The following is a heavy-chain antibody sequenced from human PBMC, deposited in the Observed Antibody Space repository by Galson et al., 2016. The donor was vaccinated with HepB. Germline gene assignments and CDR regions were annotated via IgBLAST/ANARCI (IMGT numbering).Heavy chain of an antibody. V-gene: IGHV3-7*03. J-gene: IGHJ5*02. CDR1: GFTFSSYW. D-gene: IGHD6-13*01. CDR2: IRHDGSEK. CDR3: ARSRLAADFDP. Sequence: SLRLSCAASGFTFSSYWMSWVRQAPGRGLEWVANIRHDGSEKYYVDSVKGRFTISRDNAKNSLSLQRSSLKAEDTAVYYCARSRLAADFDPWGQGALVTVSS.